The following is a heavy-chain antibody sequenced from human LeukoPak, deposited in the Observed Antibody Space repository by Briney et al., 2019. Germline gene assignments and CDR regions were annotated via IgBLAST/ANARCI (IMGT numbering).Heavy chain of an antibody. CDR2: INPNSGGT. CDR3: ARGNHNIVVVPAASWPDY. Sequence: ASVKVSCKASGYTFTGYYMHWVRQAPGQGLEWMGWINPNSGGTNYAQKFQGRVTMTRDTSICTAYMELSRLRSDDTAVYYCARGNHNIVVVPAASWPDYWGQGTLVTVSS. V-gene: IGHV1-2*02. D-gene: IGHD2-2*01. CDR1: GYTFTGYY. J-gene: IGHJ4*02.